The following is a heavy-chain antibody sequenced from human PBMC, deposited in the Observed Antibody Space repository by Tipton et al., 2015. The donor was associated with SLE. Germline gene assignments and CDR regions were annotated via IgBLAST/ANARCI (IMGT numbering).Heavy chain of an antibody. J-gene: IGHJ6*03. CDR2: IYYSGST. CDR3: ARVPAVYYYYMDV. D-gene: IGHD2-2*01. V-gene: IGHV4-59*01. Sequence: LRLSCTVSGGSIRSYYWSWIRQPPGKGLEWIGYIYYSGSTNYNPSLKSRVTISVDTSKNQFSLKLSSVTAADTAVYYCARVPAVYYYYMDVWGKGTTVTVSS. CDR1: GGSIRSYY.